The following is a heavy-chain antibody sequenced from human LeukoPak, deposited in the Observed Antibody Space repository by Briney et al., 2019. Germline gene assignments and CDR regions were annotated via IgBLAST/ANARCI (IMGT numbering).Heavy chain of an antibody. J-gene: IGHJ5*02. V-gene: IGHV3-30*09. D-gene: IGHD3-16*01. CDR1: GFTFSSYA. Sequence: GRSLRLSCAASGFTFSSYAMHWVRQAPGKGLEWVAVISYDGSNKYYADSVKGRFAISRDNSKNTLYLQMNSLRAEDTAVYYCARGLGTNLGEPTWGQGTLVTVSS. CDR3: ARGLGTNLGEPT. CDR2: ISYDGSNK.